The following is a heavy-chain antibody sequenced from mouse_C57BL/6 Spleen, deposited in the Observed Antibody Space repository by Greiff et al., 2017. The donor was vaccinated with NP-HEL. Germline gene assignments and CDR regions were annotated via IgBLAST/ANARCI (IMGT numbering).Heavy chain of an antibody. CDR3: ANKLPYYFDY. J-gene: IGHJ2*01. CDR1: GYTFTDYY. Sequence: VQLQQSGPELVKPGASVKISCKASGYTFTDYYMNWVKQSHGKSLEWIGDINPNNGGTSYNQKFKGKTTLTVDKSSSTAYMELRSLTSEDSAVYYCANKLPYYFDYWGQGTTLTVSS. CDR2: INPNNGGT. V-gene: IGHV1-26*01.